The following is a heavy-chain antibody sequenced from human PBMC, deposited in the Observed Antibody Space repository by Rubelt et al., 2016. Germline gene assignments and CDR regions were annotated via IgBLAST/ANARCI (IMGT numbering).Heavy chain of an antibody. CDR3: AKPARLDYGINAEYFQH. CDR1: GFTFSSYG. CDR2: IRCDGSNK. V-gene: IGHV3-30*02. J-gene: IGHJ1*01. D-gene: IGHD4-17*01. Sequence: QVQLVESGGGVVQPGGSLRLSCAASGFTFSSYGMHWVRQAPGKGLEWVAFIRCDGSNKYYADSVKGRFTISRDNSKNTLYLQMNSLRAEDTAVYYCAKPARLDYGINAEYFQHWGQGTLVTVSS.